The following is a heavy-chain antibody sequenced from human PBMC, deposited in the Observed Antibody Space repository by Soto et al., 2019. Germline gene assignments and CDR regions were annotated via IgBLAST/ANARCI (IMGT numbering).Heavy chain of an antibody. V-gene: IGHV3-23*01. D-gene: IGHD3-10*01. CDR3: ARDPHPTIPGPPPF. J-gene: IGHJ4*02. Sequence: GGSLRLSCAASGFTFSTYAMTWVRQAPGKGLESVSGISDNGGRTYYADSVKGRFTISRDNSKNTLYLQMNSLRAEDTAIYYCARDPHPTIPGPPPFGGQGPLVTVSS. CDR1: GFTFSTYA. CDR2: ISDNGGRT.